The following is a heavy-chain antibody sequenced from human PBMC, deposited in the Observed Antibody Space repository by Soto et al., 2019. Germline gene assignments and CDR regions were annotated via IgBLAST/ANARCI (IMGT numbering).Heavy chain of an antibody. CDR2: IHTSGIT. D-gene: IGHD1-1*01. CDR3: ARGYWNGRYNWFDP. CDR1: GDSIGSYY. J-gene: IGHJ5*02. Sequence: SETLSLIFSVSGDSIGSYYWRWIRQSAGKGLEWIGRIHTSGITNYNPSLKSRLSMSVDTSKKQCSLKRSSVTSAETAVYYCARGYWNGRYNWFDPWGQGTLVTVSS. V-gene: IGHV4-4*07.